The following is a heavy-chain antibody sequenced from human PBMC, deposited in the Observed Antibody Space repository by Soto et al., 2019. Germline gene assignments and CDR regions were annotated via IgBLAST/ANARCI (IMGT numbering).Heavy chain of an antibody. CDR1: GGTFSSYA. D-gene: IGHD6-13*01. CDR3: ARDYIAAAVTDKYGMDV. V-gene: IGHV1-69*13. J-gene: IGHJ6*02. Sequence: SVKVSCKASGGTFSSYAISWVRQAPGQGLEWMGGIIPIFGTANYAQKFQGRVTITADESTSTAYMELSSLRSEDTAVYYCARDYIAAAVTDKYGMDVWGQGTKVTVSS. CDR2: IIPIFGTA.